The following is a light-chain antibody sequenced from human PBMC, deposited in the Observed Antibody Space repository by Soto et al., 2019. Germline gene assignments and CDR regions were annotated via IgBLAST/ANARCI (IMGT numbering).Light chain of an antibody. V-gene: IGKV1-33*01. J-gene: IGKJ5*01. CDR2: DAS. CDR1: QTISSW. Sequence: DIQMTQSPSSLSASVGDRVTITCRASQTISSWLAWYQQRPGKAPKLLIYDASNLEAGVPSRFSGSGSGTDFTFTISSLQPEDIATYYCQQYDNLPLTFGGGTRLEI. CDR3: QQYDNLPLT.